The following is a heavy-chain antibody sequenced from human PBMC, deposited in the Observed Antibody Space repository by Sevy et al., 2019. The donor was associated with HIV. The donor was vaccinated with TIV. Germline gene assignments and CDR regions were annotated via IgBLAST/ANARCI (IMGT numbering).Heavy chain of an antibody. D-gene: IGHD3-9*01. CDR2: ISYDGTIK. J-gene: IGHJ4*02. Sequence: GGSLRLSRAASGFTFGSYGMHWVRQAPGKGLEWVAVISYDGTIKSYADSVRGRFSISRDNADSTLYLLMDSLRAEDTAVYYCAKEGYDILTGFEPGNFDSWGQGTLVTVSS. CDR3: AKEGYDILTGFEPGNFDS. CDR1: GFTFGSYG. V-gene: IGHV3-30*18.